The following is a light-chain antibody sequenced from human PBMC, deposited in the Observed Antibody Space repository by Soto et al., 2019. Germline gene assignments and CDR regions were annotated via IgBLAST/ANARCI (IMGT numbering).Light chain of an antibody. J-gene: IGKJ3*01. Sequence: EIVLTQSPATLSLSPGEGATLSCRASQSVSTSLAWYQQKPGQAPRLLIYGASNRATGIPARFSGSGSGTDFTLTISSLEPEDFAVYYCQQRNTWSVTCGPGTKVDIK. CDR3: QQRNTWSVT. CDR1: QSVSTS. V-gene: IGKV3-11*01. CDR2: GAS.